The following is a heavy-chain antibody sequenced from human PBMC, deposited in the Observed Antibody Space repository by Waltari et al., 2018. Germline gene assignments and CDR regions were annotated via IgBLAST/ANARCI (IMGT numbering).Heavy chain of an antibody. CDR1: GYTFTSYA. Sequence: QVQLVQSGAEVKKPGASVKVSCKASGYTFTSYAMHWVRQAPGQRLEWMGGSIAGNGNTKYSQECQGRVTITRDTSASTAYMELSSLRAEDMAVYYCALAVAGTPWFDPWGQGTLVTVSS. D-gene: IGHD6-19*01. V-gene: IGHV1-3*02. CDR2: SIAGNGNT. J-gene: IGHJ5*02. CDR3: ALAVAGTPWFDP.